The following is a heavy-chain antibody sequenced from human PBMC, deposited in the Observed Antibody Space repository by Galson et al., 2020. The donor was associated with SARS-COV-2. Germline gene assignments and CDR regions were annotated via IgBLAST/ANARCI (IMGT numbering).Heavy chain of an antibody. V-gene: IGHV4-38-2*02. CDR3: ARGDWLLYPYNWFDP. CDR2: IYHSGST. Sequence: SETLSLTCTVSGYSISSGYYWGWIRQPPGKGLEWIGSIYHSGSTYYNPSLKSRVTISVDTSKNQFSLKLSSVTAADTAVYYCARGDWLLYPYNWFDPWGQGTLVTVSS. D-gene: IGHD3-9*01. J-gene: IGHJ5*02. CDR1: GYSISSGYY.